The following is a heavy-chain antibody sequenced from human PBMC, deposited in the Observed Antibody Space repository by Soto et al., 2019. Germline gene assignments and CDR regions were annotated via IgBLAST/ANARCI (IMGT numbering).Heavy chain of an antibody. Sequence: GGSLRLSCAASGFTFSSYSMNWVRQAPGKGLEWVSSITSSSSYIYYADSVKGRFTISRDNAKNSLYLQMNSLRAEGTAVYYCARGDKTDYYGMDVWGQGTTVTVSS. J-gene: IGHJ6*02. CDR3: ARGDKTDYYGMDV. V-gene: IGHV3-21*01. CDR1: GFTFSSYS. D-gene: IGHD2-21*01. CDR2: ITSSSSYI.